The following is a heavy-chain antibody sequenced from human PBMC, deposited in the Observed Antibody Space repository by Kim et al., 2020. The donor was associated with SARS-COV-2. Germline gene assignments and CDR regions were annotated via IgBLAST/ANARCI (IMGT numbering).Heavy chain of an antibody. J-gene: IGHJ4*02. CDR3: AALDTAHVPGGI. Sequence: YYVDSVTGRFTKSRDDAKNSLYLQMSSLRPEDTAIYYCAALDTAHVPGGIWGQGTLVSVSS. V-gene: IGHV3-7*01. D-gene: IGHD3-10*02.